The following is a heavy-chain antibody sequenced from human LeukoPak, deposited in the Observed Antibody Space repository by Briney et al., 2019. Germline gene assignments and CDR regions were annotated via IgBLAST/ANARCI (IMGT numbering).Heavy chain of an antibody. CDR2: ITGDGVTT. Sequence: GGSLRLSCAASGFTFSSSAMSWVRQTPSKGLEWLSSITGDGVTTYYADSVKGRFTISRDKSKNTLYLQMNSLRAEDTAVYYCASARGGYCSSTTCRYYYYYYMDVWGKGTTVTVSS. J-gene: IGHJ6*03. CDR1: GFTFSSSA. CDR3: ASARGGYCSSTTCRYYYYYYMDV. V-gene: IGHV3-23*01. D-gene: IGHD2-2*01.